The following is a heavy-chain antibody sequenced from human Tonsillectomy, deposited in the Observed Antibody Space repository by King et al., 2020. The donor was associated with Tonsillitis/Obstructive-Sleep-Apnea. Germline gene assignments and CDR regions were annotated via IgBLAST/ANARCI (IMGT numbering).Heavy chain of an antibody. CDR2: TYYRSKWYN. V-gene: IGHV6-1*01. CDR3: AREPVGGIAAGPYLYFDL. D-gene: IGHD6-13*01. J-gene: IGHJ2*01. CDR1: GDSVSRKSAA. Sequence: VQLQQSGPGLVKPSQTLSLTCAISGDSVSRKSAAWNWIRQSPSRGLEWLGRTYYRSKWYNDYAVSVKSQVTITPDTSKNQFSLHLSSVTPEDAAVYFCAREPVGGIAAGPYLYFDLWGRGTLVTVSS.